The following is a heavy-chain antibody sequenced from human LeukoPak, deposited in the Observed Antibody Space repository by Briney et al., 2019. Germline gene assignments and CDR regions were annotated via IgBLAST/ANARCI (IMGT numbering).Heavy chain of an antibody. Sequence: SETLSLTCTVSGGSISSSSYYWGWIRQPPGKGLEWIGSIYYSGSTYYNPSLKSRVTISVDTSKNQFSLKLSSVTTADTAVYYCARVHSSSWCYYYYYMDVWGKGTTVTVSS. CDR3: ARVHSSSWCYYYYYMDV. D-gene: IGHD6-13*01. V-gene: IGHV4-39*07. CDR2: IYYSGST. J-gene: IGHJ6*03. CDR1: GGSISSSSYY.